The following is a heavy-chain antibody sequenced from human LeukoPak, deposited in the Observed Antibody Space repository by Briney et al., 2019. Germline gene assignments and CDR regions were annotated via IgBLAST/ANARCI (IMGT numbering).Heavy chain of an antibody. Sequence: PSETLSLTCTVSGGSISTTTYYWAWIRQPPGKELEWIGNMYYSGTTYLNPSLKSRITISVDTSKNQFSLKLSSVTAADTAVYYCARAGRLTVFFDYWGQGTLVTVSS. CDR3: ARAGRLTVFFDY. CDR1: GGSISTTTYY. J-gene: IGHJ4*02. CDR2: MYYSGTT. D-gene: IGHD1-14*01. V-gene: IGHV4-39*07.